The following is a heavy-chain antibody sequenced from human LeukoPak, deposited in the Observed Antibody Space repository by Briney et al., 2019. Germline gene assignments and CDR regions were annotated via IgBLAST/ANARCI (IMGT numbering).Heavy chain of an antibody. CDR2: MHPNSGGT. CDR1: GYTFTDYY. V-gene: IGHV1-2*02. J-gene: IGHJ4*02. Sequence: GASVKVSCKASGYTFTDYYLHWLRQAPGQGLEWMGWMHPNSGGTNYAQNFQGRVTMTRDTSITTAYMELSRLTSDDTAVYYCASLAHFDGSTYYPDFWGQGTLVTASS. D-gene: IGHD3-22*01. CDR3: ASLAHFDGSTYYPDF.